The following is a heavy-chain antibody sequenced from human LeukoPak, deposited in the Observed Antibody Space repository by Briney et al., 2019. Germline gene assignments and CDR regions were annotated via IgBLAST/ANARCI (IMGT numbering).Heavy chain of an antibody. Sequence: GASVKVSCKTSGYTFRNYGITWVRQIPGQGLEWMGWINPNSGGTNYAQKFQGRVTMTRDTSISTAYMELSRLRSDDTAVYYCARDLGAKLGAFDIWGQGTMVTVSS. CDR1: GYTFRNYG. CDR3: ARDLGAKLGAFDI. J-gene: IGHJ3*02. D-gene: IGHD1-26*01. V-gene: IGHV1-2*02. CDR2: INPNSGGT.